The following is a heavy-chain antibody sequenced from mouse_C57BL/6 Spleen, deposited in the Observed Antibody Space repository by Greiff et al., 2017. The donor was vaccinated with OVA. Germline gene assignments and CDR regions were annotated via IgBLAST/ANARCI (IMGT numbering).Heavy chain of an antibody. V-gene: IGHV2-9-1*01. CDR2: IWTGGGT. CDR1: GFSLTSYA. D-gene: IGHD3-2*02. J-gene: IGHJ4*01. CDR3: ARTEPAQASYAMDY. Sequence: VHLVESGPGLVAPSQSLSITCTVSGFSLTSYAISWVRQPPGKGLEWLGVIWTGGGTNYNSALKSRLSISKDNSKSQVFLKMNSLQTDDTARYYCARTEPAQASYAMDYWGQGTSVTVSS.